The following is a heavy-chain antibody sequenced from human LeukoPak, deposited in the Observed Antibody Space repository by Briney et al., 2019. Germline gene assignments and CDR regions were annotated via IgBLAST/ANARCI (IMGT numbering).Heavy chain of an antibody. Sequence: ASVKVSCKASGYTFTGYYLHWLRQAPGQGLEWMGIINPSGGTTAYAQKFQGRVTMTRDTSTSTVFMELSSLRSEDTAMYYCARDPRGVIGSAWGNCFDPWGQGTLVTVSS. D-gene: IGHD6-19*01. V-gene: IGHV1-46*01. CDR1: GYTFTGYY. J-gene: IGHJ5*02. CDR3: ARDPRGVIGSAWGNCFDP. CDR2: INPSGGTT.